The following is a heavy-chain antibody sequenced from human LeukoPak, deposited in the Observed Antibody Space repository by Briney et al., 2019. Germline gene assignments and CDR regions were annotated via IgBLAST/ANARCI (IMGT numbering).Heavy chain of an antibody. CDR2: INHSGST. V-gene: IGHV4-34*01. J-gene: IGHJ4*02. D-gene: IGHD2-21*02. Sequence: SETLSLTCAVYCGSFSGYYWSWIRQPPGKGLEWIGEINHSGSTNYNPSLKSRVTISVDTSKNQFSLKLSSVTAADTAVYYCARGPYCGGDCYSHLDYWGQGTLVTVSS. CDR3: ARGPYCGGDCYSHLDY. CDR1: CGSFSGYY.